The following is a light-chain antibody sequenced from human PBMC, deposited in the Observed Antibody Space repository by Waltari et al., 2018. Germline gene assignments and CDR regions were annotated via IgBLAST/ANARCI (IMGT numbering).Light chain of an antibody. V-gene: IGKV4-1*01. CDR3: QQYYSPPLT. Sequence: DFVMTQSPDSLAVYLVARTTINCKSSQSLLYSSNNKNYLAWYQQKPGPPPKLLIYWASTRESGVPDRFSGSGSGTDFTLTISSLQAEDVAVYYCQQYYSPPLTFGGGTKVEIK. CDR1: QSLLYSSNNKNY. J-gene: IGKJ4*01. CDR2: WAS.